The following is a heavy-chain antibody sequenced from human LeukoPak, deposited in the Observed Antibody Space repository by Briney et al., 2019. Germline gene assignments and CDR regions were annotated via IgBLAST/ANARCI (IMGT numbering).Heavy chain of an antibody. V-gene: IGHV1-18*01. CDR2: ISAYNGNT. J-gene: IGHJ3*02. D-gene: IGHD6-13*01. CDR1: GYTFTSYG. Sequence: AASVKVSCKASGYTFTSYGISWVRQAPGQGLEWMGWISAYNGNTNYAQKLQGRVTMTTDTSTSTAYMELRSLRSDDTAVYYCARDVAAAGTVPSGVFDIWGQGTMVTVSS. CDR3: ARDVAAAGTVPSGVFDI.